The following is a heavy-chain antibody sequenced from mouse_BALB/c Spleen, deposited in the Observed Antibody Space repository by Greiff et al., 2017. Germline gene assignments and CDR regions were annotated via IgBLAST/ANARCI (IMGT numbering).Heavy chain of an antibody. Sequence: QVQLQQSGAELAKPGASVKMSCKASGYTFTSYWMHWVKQRPGQGLEWIGYINPSTGYTEYSQKFKDKATLTADKSSSTAYMQLSSLTSEDSAVYYCARSGSTMITTWAYWGQGTLVTVSA. CDR2: INPSTGYT. D-gene: IGHD2-4*01. CDR3: ARSGSTMITTWAY. CDR1: GYTFTSYW. V-gene: IGHV1-7*01. J-gene: IGHJ3*01.